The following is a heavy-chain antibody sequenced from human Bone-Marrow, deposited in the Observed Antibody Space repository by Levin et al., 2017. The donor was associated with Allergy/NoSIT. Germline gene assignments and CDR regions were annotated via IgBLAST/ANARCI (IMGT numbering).Heavy chain of an antibody. CDR3: ATYGHGCFES. CDR2: IRSKADGGTP. CDR1: GFSFNNAW. J-gene: IGHJ4*02. D-gene: IGHD5-18*01. V-gene: IGHV3-15*01. Sequence: GGSLRLSCAASGFSFNNAWMSWIRQAPGKGLEWVGRIRSKADGGTPDYAAPVKGRFTISRDDSKNTLYLQMSSLKIEDSAVYYCATYGHGCFESWGQGALVTVSS.